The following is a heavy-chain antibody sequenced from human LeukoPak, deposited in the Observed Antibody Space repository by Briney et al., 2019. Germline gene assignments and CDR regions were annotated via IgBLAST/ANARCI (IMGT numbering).Heavy chain of an antibody. CDR3: ARGCRDSYFDY. Sequence: PSETLSLTCAVYGGSFSGYYWSWIRQPPGKGLEWIGEINHSGSTNYNPSLKSRVTISVDTSKNQFSLKLSSVTAADTAVYYCARGCRDSYFDYWGQGTLVTVSS. D-gene: IGHD5-24*01. V-gene: IGHV4-34*01. CDR2: INHSGST. J-gene: IGHJ4*02. CDR1: GGSFSGYY.